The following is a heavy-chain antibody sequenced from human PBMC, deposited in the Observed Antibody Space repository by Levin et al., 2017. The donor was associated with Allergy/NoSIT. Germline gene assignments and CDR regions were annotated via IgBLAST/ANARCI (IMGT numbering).Heavy chain of an antibody. J-gene: IGHJ3*02. V-gene: IGHV4-39*01. CDR1: GGSISSSSYY. CDR3: AGHRYYYDSSGVDDAFDI. CDR2: IFHSGTT. D-gene: IGHD3-22*01. Sequence: SQTLSLTCTVSGGSISSSSYYWGWIRQPPGKGLEWIGSIFHSGTTYYNPSLKSRVTISVDTSKNQFSLKLSSVTAADTAVYYCAGHRYYYDSSGVDDAFDIWGQGTMVTVSS.